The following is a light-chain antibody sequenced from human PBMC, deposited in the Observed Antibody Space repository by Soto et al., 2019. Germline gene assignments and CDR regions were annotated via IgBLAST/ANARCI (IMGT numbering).Light chain of an antibody. CDR2: DVS. Sequence: QSALTQPRSVSGSPGQSVSFSCTGTSSDVGGYTYVSWYQQHPGKAPKVMIYDVSKRPSGVPDRFSGSKSGNTASLTISGLQSEDEADYYCCSYAGRYTYVFGTGTKVTVL. CDR1: SSDVGGYTY. V-gene: IGLV2-11*01. CDR3: CSYAGRYTYV. J-gene: IGLJ1*01.